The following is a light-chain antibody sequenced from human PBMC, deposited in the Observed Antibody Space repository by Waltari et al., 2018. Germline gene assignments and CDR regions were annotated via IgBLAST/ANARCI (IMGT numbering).Light chain of an antibody. CDR1: SSDVGSYNH. Sequence: QSALTQPASVSGSPGQSITISCTGTSSDVGSYNHVSWYQQYPGKVPKLLIYDVTKRPSGFSNLFSGFKSGNTASLTISGLQAEDEADYYCCSYAGSSRGVFGTGTKVTV. CDR3: CSYAGSSRGV. V-gene: IGLV2-23*02. CDR2: DVT. J-gene: IGLJ1*01.